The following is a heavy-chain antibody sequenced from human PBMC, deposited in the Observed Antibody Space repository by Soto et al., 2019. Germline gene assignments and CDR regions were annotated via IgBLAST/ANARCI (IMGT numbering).Heavy chain of an antibody. J-gene: IGHJ2*01. CDR2: ISARGRT. CDR1: GDSLSNFY. V-gene: IGHV4-4*07. D-gene: IGHD2-8*01. Sequence: SETLSLTCTVSGDSLSNFYWSWIRQPTGKGLGSIGRISARGRTNYNPSLQSRVAMSLDTSKNQFSLRLTSLSAADTAVYFCARGMGRYFDLWGRGTLVTVS. CDR3: ARGMGRYFDL.